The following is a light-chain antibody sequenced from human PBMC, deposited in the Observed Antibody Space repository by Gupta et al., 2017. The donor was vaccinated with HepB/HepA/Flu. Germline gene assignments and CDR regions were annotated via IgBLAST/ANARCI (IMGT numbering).Light chain of an antibody. Sequence: QSALTQPASVSGSPGQSITISCTGTSSDFGGYNYVSWYQQHPGKAPKLLIYDVSNRPSGVSTRFSGSKSGNTASLTISGLQAEDEADYYCSSFTFTTTLVIFGGGTKLTVL. CDR3: SSFTFTTTLVI. J-gene: IGLJ2*01. CDR2: DVS. CDR1: SSDFGGYNY. V-gene: IGLV2-14*03.